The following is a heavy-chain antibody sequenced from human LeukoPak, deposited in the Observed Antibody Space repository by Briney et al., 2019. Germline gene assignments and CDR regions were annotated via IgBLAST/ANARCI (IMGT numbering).Heavy chain of an antibody. Sequence: GGSLRLSCTASGFTFGDYAMSWVRQAPGKGLEWVGFIRSKAYGGTTEYAASAKGRFTISRDDSKSIAYLQMNSLKTEDTAVYYCTRGRIVGNPLDNWGQGTLVTVSS. D-gene: IGHD1-26*01. V-gene: IGHV3-49*04. CDR3: TRGRIVGNPLDN. CDR2: IRSKAYGGTT. CDR1: GFTFGDYA. J-gene: IGHJ4*02.